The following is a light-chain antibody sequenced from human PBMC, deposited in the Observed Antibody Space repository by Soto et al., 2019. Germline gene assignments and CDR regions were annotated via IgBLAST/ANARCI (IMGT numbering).Light chain of an antibody. V-gene: IGLV7-43*01. CDR3: PPFYGGNQPWV. CDR1: TGVVTSSHY. Sequence: QTVVTQEPSLTVSPGGTVSLTCASNTGVVTSSHYANWFQQKPGQPPRSLIYSTSNKHSWTPARISGSLLGGKAALTLSGLEAEDGADYFCPPFYGGNQPWVVGGGTKLTVL. CDR2: STS. J-gene: IGLJ3*02.